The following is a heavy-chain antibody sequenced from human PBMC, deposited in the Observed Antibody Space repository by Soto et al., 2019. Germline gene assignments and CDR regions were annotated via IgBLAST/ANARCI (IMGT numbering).Heavy chain of an antibody. CDR2: IYYSGST. J-gene: IGHJ6*03. Sequence: PSETLSLTCTVSGGSISSYYWSWIRQPPGKGLERIGYIYYSGSTNYDPSLKSRVTISVDTSKNQFSLKLSSVTAADTAVYYCATNFYDFWSGYPYYYYMDVWGKGTTVTVSS. CDR3: ATNFYDFWSGYPYYYYMDV. CDR1: GGSISSYY. V-gene: IGHV4-59*01. D-gene: IGHD3-3*01.